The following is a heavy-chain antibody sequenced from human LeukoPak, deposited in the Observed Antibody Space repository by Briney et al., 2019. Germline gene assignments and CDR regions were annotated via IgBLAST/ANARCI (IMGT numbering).Heavy chain of an antibody. V-gene: IGHV3-30-3*01. J-gene: IGHJ6*02. CDR3: ARARREMDV. Sequence: PGRSLRLSCAASGFTFSSYAMHWVRQAPGKGLEWVAVISYDGSNKYYADSVKGRFTISRDNSKNTLYLQMNSLRAEDTAVYYCARARREMDVWGQGTTVTVSS. D-gene: IGHD1-26*01. CDR2: ISYDGSNK. CDR1: GFTFSSYA.